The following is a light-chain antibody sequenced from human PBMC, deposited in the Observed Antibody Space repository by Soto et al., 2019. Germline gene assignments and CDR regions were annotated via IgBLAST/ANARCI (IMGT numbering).Light chain of an antibody. CDR1: SSDVGTYSY. CDR2: DVN. CDR3: CSYAGSYTWV. V-gene: IGLV2-11*01. J-gene: IGLJ3*02. Sequence: QSVLTQHRSVSGSPGQSVSISCTGTSSDVGTYSYVSWYQQHPGKAPKLMIFDVNKRPSGVPDRFSGSKSGNTASLTISGLQAEDEADYFCCSYAGSYTWVFGGGTKLTVL.